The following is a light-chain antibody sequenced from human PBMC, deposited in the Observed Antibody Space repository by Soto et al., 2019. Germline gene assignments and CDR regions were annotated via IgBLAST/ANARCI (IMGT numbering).Light chain of an antibody. Sequence: IQLTQSPSSLSASVGDRVTITCRASQGISSDLAWYQQKPGKAPKVLIYSASTLQNGVPSRFSGSGSGTDFTRTIGGLQPEDFATYYCQQPNSYPVTFGHVTRLEIK. J-gene: IGKJ5*01. V-gene: IGKV1-9*01. CDR2: SAS. CDR1: QGISSD. CDR3: QQPNSYPVT.